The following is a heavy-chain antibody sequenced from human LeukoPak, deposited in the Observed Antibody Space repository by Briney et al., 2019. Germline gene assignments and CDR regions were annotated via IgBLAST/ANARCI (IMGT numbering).Heavy chain of an antibody. Sequence: ASVRLSYKSSGGTFSIYAISGVRRAPGQGREWVGGIIPIFRTANYSQKFQGRVTITTDESTSTAYMELSSLRSEDTAVYYCASRTGRGGHYFDYWGQGTLVTVSS. J-gene: IGHJ4*02. V-gene: IGHV1-69*05. CDR3: ASRTGRGGHYFDY. CDR1: GGTFSIYA. D-gene: IGHD3-10*01. CDR2: IIPIFRTA.